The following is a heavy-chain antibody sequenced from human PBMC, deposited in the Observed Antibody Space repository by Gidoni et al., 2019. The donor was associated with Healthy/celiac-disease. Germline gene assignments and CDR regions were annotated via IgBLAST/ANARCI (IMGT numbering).Heavy chain of an antibody. V-gene: IGHV4-34*01. CDR3: ARGGYYYGSGSYLNWFDP. D-gene: IGHD3-10*01. J-gene: IGHJ5*02. Sequence: QVQLQQWCAGLLKPSETLSLTCAVYGGSFSGYYWSWIRKPPGTGLEWIGVINHSGSTTYNPSLTSRVTISVATSKNQFSLKLVSVTAADTAVYYCARGGYYYGSGSYLNWFDPWGQGTLVTVSS. CDR1: GGSFSGYY. CDR2: INHSGST.